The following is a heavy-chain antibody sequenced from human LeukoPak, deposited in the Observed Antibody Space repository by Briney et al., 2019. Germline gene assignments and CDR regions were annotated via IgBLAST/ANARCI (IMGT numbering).Heavy chain of an antibody. CDR3: TTGLYVWGSYRPLDY. D-gene: IGHD3-16*02. V-gene: IGHV3-15*01. CDR2: IQSKTDGGTR. Sequence: PGGSLRLSCAASGFTFSNAWMSWVRQAPGKGLEWVGRIQSKTDGGTRDYAAPVKGRFTISRDDSKNTLYLQMNSLKTEATAVYYCTTGLYVWGSYRPLDYWAREPWSPSPQ. CDR1: GFTFSNAW. J-gene: IGHJ4*02.